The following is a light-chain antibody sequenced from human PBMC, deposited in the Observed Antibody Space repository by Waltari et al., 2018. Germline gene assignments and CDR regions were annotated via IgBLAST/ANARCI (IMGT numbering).Light chain of an antibody. CDR3: HRYNSAPFT. Sequence: DIQMTQSPSSLSASVGDRVPITCRASQGIYTYLAWYQQKPGKVPKLLIHSTSTLQSGVPSRFSGSGSGTDFTLTISSLQPEDVATYYCHRYNSAPFTFGPGTRVDIK. V-gene: IGKV1-27*01. CDR2: STS. J-gene: IGKJ3*01. CDR1: QGIYTY.